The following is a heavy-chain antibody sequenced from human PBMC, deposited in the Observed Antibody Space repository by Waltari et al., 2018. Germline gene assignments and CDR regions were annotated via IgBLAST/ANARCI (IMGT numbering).Heavy chain of an antibody. CDR3: ALGSSGYYKYYYYYMDV. D-gene: IGHD3-22*01. V-gene: IGHV1-69-2*01. Sequence: EVQLVQSGAEVKKPGATVKISCKASGYTFTDYYMHWVQQAPGKGLEWMGRVDPEDGETIYAEKFQGRVTITADTSTDTAYMELSSLRSEDTAVYYCALGSSGYYKYYYYYMDVWGKGTTVTVSS. J-gene: IGHJ6*03. CDR1: GYTFTDYY. CDR2: VDPEDGET.